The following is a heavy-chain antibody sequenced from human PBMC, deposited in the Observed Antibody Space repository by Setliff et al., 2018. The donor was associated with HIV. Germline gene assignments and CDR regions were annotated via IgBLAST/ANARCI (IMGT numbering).Heavy chain of an antibody. CDR1: GYIFSSYT. Sequence: ASVKVSCKASGYIFSSYTMHWVRQAPGQRLEWMGWINTANYKTKYSQKFQGRVTITRDTSASTAYMELSSLRSEDTAVYYCARGLSFYDPGGFDYWGQGTLVTVSS. CDR2: INTANYKT. CDR3: ARGLSFYDPGGFDY. D-gene: IGHD3-22*01. J-gene: IGHJ4*02. V-gene: IGHV1-3*04.